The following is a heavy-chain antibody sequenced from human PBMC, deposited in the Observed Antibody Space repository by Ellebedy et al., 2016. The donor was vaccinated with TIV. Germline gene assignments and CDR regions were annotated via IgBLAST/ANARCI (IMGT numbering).Heavy chain of an antibody. D-gene: IGHD3-10*01. CDR3: ARDGSVTAYFDY. Sequence: AASVKVSCKASGGTFSSYAISWVRQAPGQGLEWMGGIIPIFGTANYAQKFQGRVTITADESTSTACMELSSLRSEDTAVYYCARDGSVTAYFDYWGQGTLVTVSS. J-gene: IGHJ4*02. CDR2: IIPIFGTA. V-gene: IGHV1-69*13. CDR1: GGTFSSYA.